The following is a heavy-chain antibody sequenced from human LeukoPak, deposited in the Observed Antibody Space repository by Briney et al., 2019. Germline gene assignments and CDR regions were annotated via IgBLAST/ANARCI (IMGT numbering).Heavy chain of an antibody. D-gene: IGHD3-3*01. CDR2: ISSSSSYI. Sequence: PGGSLRLSCAASGFTFSSYSMNWVRQAPGKGLEWVSSISSSSSYIYYADSVKGRFTISRDNAKNPLYLQMNSLRAEDTAVYYCAKDVRPYYDFWSGYYSYYYGMDVWGQGTTVTVSS. CDR3: AKDVRPYYDFWSGYYSYYYGMDV. J-gene: IGHJ6*02. CDR1: GFTFSSYS. V-gene: IGHV3-21*04.